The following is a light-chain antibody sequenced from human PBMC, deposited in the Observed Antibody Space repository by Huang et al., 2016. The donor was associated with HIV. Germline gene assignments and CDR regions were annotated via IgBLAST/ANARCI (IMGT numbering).Light chain of an antibody. CDR2: GAS. Sequence: EIVLTQSPATLSVSPGEGATLSCRASQSVDSHLAWYQQKPGHTPRLLIYGASTRATDIPDRFSGSGSRTQFTLTVSGLQSEDSAVYYCQQYNSLPYTFGQGTKLEIK. CDR3: QQYNSLPYT. CDR1: QSVDSH. V-gene: IGKV3-15*01. J-gene: IGKJ2*01.